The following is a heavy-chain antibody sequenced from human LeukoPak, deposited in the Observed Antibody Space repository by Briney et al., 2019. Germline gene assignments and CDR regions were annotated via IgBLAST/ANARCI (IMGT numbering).Heavy chain of an antibody. J-gene: IGHJ6*02. Sequence: ASVKVSCKASGYTFTSYDINWVRQAPGQRLEWMGWINAGNGNTKYSQKFQGRVTITRDTSASTAYMELSSLRSEDTAVYYCARQLGAVAGTRANYYYGMDVWGQGTTVTVSS. CDR2: INAGNGNT. V-gene: IGHV1-3*01. D-gene: IGHD6-19*01. CDR3: ARQLGAVAGTRANYYYGMDV. CDR1: GYTFTSYD.